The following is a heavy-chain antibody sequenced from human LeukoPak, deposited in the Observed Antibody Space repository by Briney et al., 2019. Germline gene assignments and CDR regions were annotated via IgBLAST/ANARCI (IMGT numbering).Heavy chain of an antibody. Sequence: ASETLSLTCAVYGGSFSGYYWSWIRQPPGKGLEWIGEINHSGSTNYNPSLKSRVTISVDMSKNQFSLKLSSVTAADTAVYYCASFPARRWYNWFDPWGQGTLVTVSS. CDR1: GGSFSGYY. D-gene: IGHD5-24*01. CDR2: INHSGST. J-gene: IGHJ5*02. CDR3: ASFPARRWYNWFDP. V-gene: IGHV4-34*01.